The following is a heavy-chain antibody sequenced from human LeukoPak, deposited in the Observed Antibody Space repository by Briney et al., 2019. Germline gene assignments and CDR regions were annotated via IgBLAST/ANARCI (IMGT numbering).Heavy chain of an antibody. D-gene: IGHD3-10*01. J-gene: IGHJ4*02. CDR3: ARVTGSYSFDS. V-gene: IGHV3-11*05. CDR2: ITSSTSYT. CDR1: GFTFSDYY. Sequence: GGSLRLSCAAPGFTFSDYYMSWIRQAPGKGLEWVAYITSSTSYTNYADSVKGRFTISRDNVKNSLYLQMNSLRAEDTAVFYCARVTGSYSFDSWGQGTLVTVSS.